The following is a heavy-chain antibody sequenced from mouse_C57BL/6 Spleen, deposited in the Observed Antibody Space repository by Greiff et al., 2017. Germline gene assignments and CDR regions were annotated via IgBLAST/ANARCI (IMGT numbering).Heavy chain of an antibody. Sequence: EVQLQESGGGLVKPGGSLKLSCAASGFTFSSYTMSWVRQTPEKRLEWVATSSGGGGNTYYPDSVKGRFTISRDNAKNPLYLQMSSLRSEDAALYYCASPYGNYVPFFAYWGQGTLVTVAA. V-gene: IGHV5-9*01. CDR2: SSGGGGNT. CDR3: ASPYGNYVPFFAY. CDR1: GFTFSSYT. D-gene: IGHD2-1*01. J-gene: IGHJ3*01.